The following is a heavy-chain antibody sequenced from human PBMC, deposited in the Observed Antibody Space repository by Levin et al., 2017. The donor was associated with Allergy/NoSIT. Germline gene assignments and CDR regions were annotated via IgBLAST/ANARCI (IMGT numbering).Heavy chain of an antibody. Sequence: GGSLRLSCAASGFTFDDYAMHWVRQAPGKGLEWVSGISWNSGSIGYADSVKGRFTISRDNAKNSLYLQMNSLRAEDTALYYCAKGIGLRFYYYYYGMDVWGQGTTVTVSS. CDR2: ISWNSGSI. V-gene: IGHV3-9*01. D-gene: IGHD4-17*01. CDR1: GFTFDDYA. J-gene: IGHJ6*02. CDR3: AKGIGLRFYYYYYGMDV.